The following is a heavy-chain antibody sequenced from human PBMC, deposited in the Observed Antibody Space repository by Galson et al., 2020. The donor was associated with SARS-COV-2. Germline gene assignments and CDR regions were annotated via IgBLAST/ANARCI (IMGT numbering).Heavy chain of an antibody. CDR1: GDSISSSNW. J-gene: IGHJ4*02. V-gene: IGHV4-4*02. CDR3: ARLTPHFWGGYTDDY. CDR2: IYHTGTT. D-gene: IGHD3-3*02. Sequence: SQTLSLTCAVSGDSISSSNWWSWVRQPPGKGLEWIGEIYHTGTTNYNPSLKSRVTISVDKSKNQFSLKLSSVTAADTAIYYCARLTPHFWGGYTDDYWGQGILVTVSS.